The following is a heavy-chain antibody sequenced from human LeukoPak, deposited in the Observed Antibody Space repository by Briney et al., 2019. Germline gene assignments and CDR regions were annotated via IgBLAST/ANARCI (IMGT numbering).Heavy chain of an antibody. Sequence: ASVNVSCKVSGYTLTELSMHWVRQAPGKGLEWMGGFDPEDGETIYAQKFQGRVTMTEDTSTDTAYMELSSLRSEDTAVYYCARGGNWNDLEWFDPWGQGTLVTVSS. CDR2: FDPEDGET. J-gene: IGHJ5*02. D-gene: IGHD1-20*01. CDR1: GYTLTELS. CDR3: ARGGNWNDLEWFDP. V-gene: IGHV1-24*01.